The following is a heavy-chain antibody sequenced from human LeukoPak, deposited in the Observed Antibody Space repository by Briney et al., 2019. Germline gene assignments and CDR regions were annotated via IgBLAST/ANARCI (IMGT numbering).Heavy chain of an antibody. CDR2: ISSSSSYI. V-gene: IGHV3-21*01. J-gene: IGHJ4*02. CDR1: GVTFSSYS. CDR3: AREPDTAMVDPFDY. Sequence: GGSLRLSCAASGVTFSSYSMNWVRQAPGKGLEWVSSISSSSSYIYYADSAKGRFTISRDNAKNSLYLQMKSLRAEDTAVYYCAREPDTAMVDPFDYWGQGTLVTVSS. D-gene: IGHD5-18*01.